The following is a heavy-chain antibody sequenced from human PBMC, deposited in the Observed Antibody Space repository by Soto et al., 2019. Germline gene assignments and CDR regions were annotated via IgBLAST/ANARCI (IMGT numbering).Heavy chain of an antibody. V-gene: IGHV3-33*01. CDR3: AREGGIFDY. J-gene: IGHJ4*02. CDR1: GFTFSSYG. D-gene: IGHD1-1*01. Sequence: QVQLVESGGGVVQPGRSLRLSCAASGFTFSSYGMHWVRQAPGKGLEWVAVIWYDGSNKYYADSVKGRFTISRDNSKNTLDLQMNSLRAEDTAVYYCAREGGIFDYWGQGTLVTVSS. CDR2: IWYDGSNK.